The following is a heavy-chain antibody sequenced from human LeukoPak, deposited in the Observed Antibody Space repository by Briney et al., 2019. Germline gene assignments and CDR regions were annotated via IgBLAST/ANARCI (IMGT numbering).Heavy chain of an antibody. CDR2: LGISGDYA. D-gene: IGHD6-6*01. J-gene: IGHJ6*03. CDR3: ARDWGVSARPGYMDV. V-gene: IGHV3-23*01. CDR1: GFTLSSYA. Sequence: GGSLRLSCVASGFTLSSYAVSWVRQAPGKGLQWVSSLGISGDYAWYAGSVKGRFTISRDSSKNTLYLQMNRLGAEDTAVYYCARDWGVSARPGYMDVWGKGTTVTVSS.